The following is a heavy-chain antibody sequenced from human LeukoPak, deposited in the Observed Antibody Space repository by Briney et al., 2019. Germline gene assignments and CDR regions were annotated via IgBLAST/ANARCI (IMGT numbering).Heavy chain of an antibody. D-gene: IGHD3-9*01. Sequence: ARSLRLSCAASGFSFSDYGMHWVRQAPVKGLEWVALISYNGGHKYYRDSVKGRFTISRNNSNNTLFLQMNDLSAEDSAVYYCARGDHFTGYLQYYFDQWGQGTLVTVSS. CDR1: GFSFSDYG. V-gene: IGHV3-30*03. CDR3: ARGDHFTGYLQYYFDQ. J-gene: IGHJ4*02. CDR2: ISYNGGHK.